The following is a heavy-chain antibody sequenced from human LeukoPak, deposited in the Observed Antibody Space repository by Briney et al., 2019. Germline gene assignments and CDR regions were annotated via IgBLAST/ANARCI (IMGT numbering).Heavy chain of an antibody. CDR3: ASHYDSSGPDY. Sequence: GGSLRLSCAASGFTFSSYEMNWVRQAPGKGLEWVSYISSSGSTKYYADSVKGRFTISRDNAKNSLYLQMNSLRAEDTAVYYCASHYDSSGPDYWGQGTLVTVSS. CDR2: ISSSGSTK. CDR1: GFTFSSYE. D-gene: IGHD3-22*01. J-gene: IGHJ4*02. V-gene: IGHV3-48*03.